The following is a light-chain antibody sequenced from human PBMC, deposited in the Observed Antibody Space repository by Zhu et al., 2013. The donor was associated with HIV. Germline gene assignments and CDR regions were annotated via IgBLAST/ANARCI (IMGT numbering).Light chain of an antibody. Sequence: DIRVTQSPSTLSASVGDRVTLTCRTSQSVGNWLAWFQQKPGKAPKLLIFKASLLQEGVPSRFSGSGSGTEFTLTISSLQPDDFATYYCQQYNSYSGVTFGGGTKVEIK. J-gene: IGKJ4*01. CDR2: KAS. CDR1: QSVGNW. CDR3: QQYNSYSGVT. V-gene: IGKV1-5*03.